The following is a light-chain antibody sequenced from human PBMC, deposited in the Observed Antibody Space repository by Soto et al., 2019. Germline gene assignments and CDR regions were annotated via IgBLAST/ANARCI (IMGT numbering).Light chain of an antibody. CDR3: QSYDSSLSGYV. CDR2: GNN. J-gene: IGLJ1*01. V-gene: IGLV1-40*01. CDR1: SSNIGAGYD. Sequence: QSVLTQPPSVSGAPGQRVTISCTGSSSNIGAGYDVHWYQQLPGTAPTLLISGNNNRPSGVPDRLSGSKSGTSASLAIIGLRAEDEADYFCQSYDSSLSGYVFGTGTKLTVL.